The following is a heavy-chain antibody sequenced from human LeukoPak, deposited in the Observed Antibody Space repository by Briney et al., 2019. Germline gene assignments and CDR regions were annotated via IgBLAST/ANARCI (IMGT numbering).Heavy chain of an antibody. CDR1: GGSFSGYY. CDR3: ARGARYFDY. CDR2: INHSGST. J-gene: IGHJ4*02. V-gene: IGHV4-34*01. Sequence: SETLSLTCAVYGGSFSGYYWSWIRQPPGKGLEWIGEINHSGSTNYNPSLESRVTISVDTSKNQFSLKLSSVTAADTAVYYCARGARYFDYWGQGTLVTVSS.